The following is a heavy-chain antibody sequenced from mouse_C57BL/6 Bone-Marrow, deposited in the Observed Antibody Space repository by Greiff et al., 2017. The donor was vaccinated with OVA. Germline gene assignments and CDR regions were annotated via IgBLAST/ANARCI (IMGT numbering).Heavy chain of an antibody. J-gene: IGHJ4*01. CDR1: GFNIKDDY. Sequence: VQLQQSGAELVRPGASVKLSCTASGFNIKDDYMHWVKQRPEQGLEWIGWIDPENGDTEYASKVQGQATLTSGTSSNTAYLQLSSLTSAYTAVSYCTTWDDSDDGYAMDDWGQGTSVTVSS. CDR3: TTWDDSDDGYAMDD. V-gene: IGHV14-4*01. CDR2: IDPENGDT. D-gene: IGHD2-4*01.